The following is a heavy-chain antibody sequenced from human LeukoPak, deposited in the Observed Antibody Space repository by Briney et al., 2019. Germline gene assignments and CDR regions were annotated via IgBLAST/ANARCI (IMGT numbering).Heavy chain of an antibody. Sequence: GGALRLSCADSGVSFSSYAVQWVRQAPGKGLEWVAVISYDGSNKYYADSVKGRFTISRDNAKDTLYLQMNSLRPEDTAVYYCATEWGSGSTGSHGAFDMWGQGTMVTVSS. CDR2: ISYDGSNK. CDR3: ATEWGSGSTGSHGAFDM. CDR1: GVSFSSYA. V-gene: IGHV3-30-3*01. D-gene: IGHD1-26*01. J-gene: IGHJ3*02.